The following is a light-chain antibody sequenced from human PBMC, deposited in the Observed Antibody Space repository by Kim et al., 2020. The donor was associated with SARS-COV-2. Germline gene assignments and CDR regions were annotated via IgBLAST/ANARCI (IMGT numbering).Light chain of an antibody. J-gene: IGLJ2*01. CDR1: KLGDKY. CDR3: QAWDSRTYVV. CDR2: QDT. Sequence: SYELTQPHSVSVSPGQTASITCSGDKLGDKYACWYQQKPGQSPVLVIYQDTKRPSGIPERFSGSNSGNTATLTISGTQAMDEADYYCQAWDSRTYVVFGGGTQLTVL. V-gene: IGLV3-1*01.